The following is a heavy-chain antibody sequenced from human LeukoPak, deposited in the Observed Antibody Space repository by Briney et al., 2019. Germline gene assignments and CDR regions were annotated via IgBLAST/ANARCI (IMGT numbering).Heavy chain of an antibody. Sequence: GGSLRLSCAASGFTFSSYSMNWVRQAPGKGLEWVSSISSSSSYIYYADSVKGRFTISRDNAKNSLYLQMNSLRAEDTAVYYCARDRLRGYFDFWSGYSEKAIDYWGQGTLVTVST. CDR1: GFTFSSYS. D-gene: IGHD3-3*01. CDR2: ISSSSSYI. CDR3: ARDRLRGYFDFWSGYSEKAIDY. V-gene: IGHV3-21*01. J-gene: IGHJ4*02.